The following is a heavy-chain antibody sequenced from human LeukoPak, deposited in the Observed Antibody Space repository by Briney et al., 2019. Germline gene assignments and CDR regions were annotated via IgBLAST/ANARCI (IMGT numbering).Heavy chain of an antibody. CDR2: ISWNSGSI. D-gene: IGHD3-10*01. CDR1: GFTFDDYA. Sequence: GGSLRLSCAASGFTFDDYAMHWVPQAPGKGLQWVSGISWNSGSINYEDSVKGRFTIPRHNAKNFLYLQMNSLRADDTAFYYCAKDTDYFGSGSESLGFAHWGQGTLVTVSS. J-gene: IGHJ4*02. CDR3: AKDTDYFGSGSESLGFAH. V-gene: IGHV3-9*01.